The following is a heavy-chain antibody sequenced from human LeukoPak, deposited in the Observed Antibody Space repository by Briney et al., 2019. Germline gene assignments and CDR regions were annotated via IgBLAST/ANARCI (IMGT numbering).Heavy chain of an antibody. CDR1: GFTFSSYA. D-gene: IGHD6-25*01. CDR3: AKEGLLGGYYFDL. V-gene: IGHV3-23*01. CDR2: IGRRGDTT. Sequence: GGSLRLSCAASGFTFSSYAMSWVRQAPGRGLHWVSTIGRRGDTTFYADSVQGRFTISRDNSKDTVYLQMNSLEAEDTAVYYCAKEGLLGGYYFDLWGQGILVTVSS. J-gene: IGHJ4*02.